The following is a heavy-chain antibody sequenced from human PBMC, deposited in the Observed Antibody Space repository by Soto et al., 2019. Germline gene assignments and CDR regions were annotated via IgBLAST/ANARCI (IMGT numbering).Heavy chain of an antibody. Sequence: AGSLRLSFAASGFTFSSYDLHWVRQATGKGLEWVSAIGNAGDTYYPGSVKGRFTISRENAKNSLYLQMNSLRAGDTAVYYCASSSGGRDVWGQGTTVAVS. CDR2: IGNAGDT. V-gene: IGHV3-13*01. D-gene: IGHD3-10*01. CDR3: ASSSGGRDV. J-gene: IGHJ6*02. CDR1: GFTFSSYD.